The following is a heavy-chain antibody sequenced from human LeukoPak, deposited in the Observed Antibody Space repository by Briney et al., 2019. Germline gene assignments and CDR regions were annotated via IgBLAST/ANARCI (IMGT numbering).Heavy chain of an antibody. J-gene: IGHJ5*02. Sequence: SETLSLTCTVSGGSITTRSYYWGWIRHPPGKGLEWIGSMHHSGSTYYNPSLKTRVTTSVDTSKNQFTLKLSSVTAADTAVYYCARDPGAYYDSSGYLNWFDPWGQGTLVTVSS. V-gene: IGHV4-39*06. D-gene: IGHD3-22*01. CDR1: GGSITTRSYY. CDR3: ARDPGAYYDSSGYLNWFDP. CDR2: MHHSGST.